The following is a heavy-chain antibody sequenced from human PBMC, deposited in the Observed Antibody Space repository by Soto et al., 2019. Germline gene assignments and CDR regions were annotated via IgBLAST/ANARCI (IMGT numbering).Heavy chain of an antibody. Sequence: GGSLRLSCAASGFTFSGYSMNWVRQAPGKGLEWVSYISSGGTTTYYAGSVKGRFTISRDNAKNSLYLQMNSLRDEDTAVYLCARARAYNYGYVDYWGQGTLVTVSS. V-gene: IGHV3-48*02. D-gene: IGHD5-18*01. J-gene: IGHJ4*02. CDR3: ARARAYNYGYVDY. CDR2: ISSGGTTT. CDR1: GFTFSGYS.